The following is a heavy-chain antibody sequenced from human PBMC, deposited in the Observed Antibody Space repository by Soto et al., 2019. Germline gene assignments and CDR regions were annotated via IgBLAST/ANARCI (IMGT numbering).Heavy chain of an antibody. Sequence: GGSMRLSCAASGCNFISYGRSWVRQATGKGLEWVSAISGSGGSTYYADSVKGRFTISRDNSKNTLYLQMNSLRAEDTAVYYCAKDRYYDSSGYSDYWGQGTLVTVSS. CDR3: AKDRYYDSSGYSDY. J-gene: IGHJ4*02. CDR2: ISGSGGST. V-gene: IGHV3-23*01. CDR1: GCNFISYG. D-gene: IGHD3-22*01.